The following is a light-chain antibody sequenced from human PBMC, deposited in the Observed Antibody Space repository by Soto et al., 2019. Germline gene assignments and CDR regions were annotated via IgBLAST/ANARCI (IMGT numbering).Light chain of an antibody. CDR1: SGDIGSYNR. V-gene: IGLV2-14*01. Sequence: QSVLTQPASVSGSPGQSITISCTGTSGDIGSYNRVSWYQQHPGKAPKLIIYEVTDRPSGVSNRFSGSKSGNTASLTISGLQAEDEAEYSCSSYTNINTRACVFGTGTKLTVL. J-gene: IGLJ1*01. CDR2: EVT. CDR3: SSYTNINTRACV.